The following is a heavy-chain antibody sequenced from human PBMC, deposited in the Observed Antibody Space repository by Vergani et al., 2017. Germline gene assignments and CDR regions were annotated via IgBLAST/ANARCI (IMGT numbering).Heavy chain of an antibody. CDR2: IYYSGNG. CDR1: GGSISSYY. CDR3: ASGKYYSDSTSHFRGRYFDV. J-gene: IGHJ2*01. Sequence: QVQLQESGPGLVKPSETLSLTCIVSGGSISSYYWSWIRQPPGKGLEWIGYIYYSGNGDSSSSLKSRVTISADTSKNQFSLRLTSVTAADTAVYYCASGKYYSDSTSHFRGRYFDVWGRGTLVTVPS. D-gene: IGHD3-16*01. V-gene: IGHV4-59*08.